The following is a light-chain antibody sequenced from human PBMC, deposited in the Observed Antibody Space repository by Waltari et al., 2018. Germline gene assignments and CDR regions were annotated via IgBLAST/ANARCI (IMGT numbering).Light chain of an antibody. CDR3: QQYGSSILYT. Sequence: ELTPSPPTLSLSPGESAPLPCRASHSLTKRYLAWYQQKTVEAPRLLIYGASSRAAGIPDWFSGSGSGTDFTLIISRLEPDDFAVYYCQQYGSSILYTFGQGTKLEIK. J-gene: IGKJ2*01. CDR1: HSLTKRY. V-gene: IGKV3-20*01. CDR2: GAS.